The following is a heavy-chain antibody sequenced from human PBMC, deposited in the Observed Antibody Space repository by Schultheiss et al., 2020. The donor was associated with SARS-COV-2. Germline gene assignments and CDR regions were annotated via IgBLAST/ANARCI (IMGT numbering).Heavy chain of an antibody. D-gene: IGHD3-3*01. CDR2: INHSGST. J-gene: IGHJ5*02. Sequence: GSLRLSCAVYGGSFSGYYWNWIRQPPGKGLEWIGEINHSGSTNYNPSLKSRVTISVDTSKNQFSLKLSSVTAADTAVYYCARDTPYDFWSGYFGWFDPWGQGTLVTVSS. V-gene: IGHV4-34*01. CDR1: GGSFSGYY. CDR3: ARDTPYDFWSGYFGWFDP.